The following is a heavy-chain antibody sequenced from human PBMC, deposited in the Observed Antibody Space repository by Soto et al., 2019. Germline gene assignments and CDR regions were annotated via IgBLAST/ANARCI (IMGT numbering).Heavy chain of an antibody. Sequence: GGSLRLSCAASRFTFSSYAMHWVRQAPGKGPEWVAVISSDGDNKYYADSVKGRFAISGDNSKDTLYLQMHSLKPEDTAVYYWAKYARESGRYEWGAMTLSIDFDFWGRGTLVTVSS. V-gene: IGHV3-30*09. CDR2: ISSDGDNK. J-gene: IGHJ4*02. CDR1: RFTFSSYA. CDR3: AKYARESGRYEWGAMTLSIDFDF. D-gene: IGHD6-19*01.